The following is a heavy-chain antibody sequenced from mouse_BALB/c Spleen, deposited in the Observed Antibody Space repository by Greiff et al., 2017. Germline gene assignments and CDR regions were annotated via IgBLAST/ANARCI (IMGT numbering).Heavy chain of an antibody. CDR2: IWGDGST. CDR1: GFSFTGYG. V-gene: IGHV2-6-7*01. Sequence: VMLVESGPGLVAPSQSLSITCTVSGFSFTGYGVNWVRQPPGKGLEWLGMIWGDGSTDYNSALKSRLSISKDNSKSQVFLKMNRLQTDDTARYYCARDKGYRYDGAMDYWGQGTSVTVSS. CDR3: ARDKGYRYDGAMDY. D-gene: IGHD2-14*01. J-gene: IGHJ4*01.